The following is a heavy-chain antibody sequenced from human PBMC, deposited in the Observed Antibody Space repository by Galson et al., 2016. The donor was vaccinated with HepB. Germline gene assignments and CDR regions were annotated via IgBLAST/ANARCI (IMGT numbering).Heavy chain of an antibody. J-gene: IGHJ4*02. V-gene: IGHV4-30-4*08. CDR1: GGSIRGSIYY. D-gene: IGHD6-19*01. CDR2: IYHSGST. CDR3: ARESDWYAGGSLDH. Sequence: TLSLTCTVSGGSIRGSIYYWGWIRQPPGKGLEWIGYIYHSGSTYYNPSLKSRITISVVTSKNQFSLKLSSVTAADTAVYYCARESDWYAGGSLDHWGQGALVIVSS.